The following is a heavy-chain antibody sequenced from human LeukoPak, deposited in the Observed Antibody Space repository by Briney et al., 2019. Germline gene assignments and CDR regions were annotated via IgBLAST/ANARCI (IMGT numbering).Heavy chain of an antibody. CDR3: ARGRGAIYIYGTSVTKTFDY. CDR1: GGSFSGYY. V-gene: IGHV4-34*01. CDR2: INHSGST. D-gene: IGHD5-18*01. Sequence: SETLSLTCAVYGGSFSGYYWSWIRQPPGKGLEWTGEINHSGSTNYNPSLKSRVTISVDTSKNQFSLKLSSVTAADTAVYYCARGRGAIYIYGTSVTKTFDYWGPGTLVTVSS. J-gene: IGHJ4*02.